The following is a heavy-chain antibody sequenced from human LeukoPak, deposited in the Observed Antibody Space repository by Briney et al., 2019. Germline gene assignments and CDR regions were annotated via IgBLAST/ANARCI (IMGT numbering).Heavy chain of an antibody. D-gene: IGHD6-13*01. Sequence: ASDTLSLTCTVSGGSIKSYFWGWVRQPAGKGLEWIGRIYTTGTTHFNPSLRSRLTMSVDTSKNLFSLNLSSVTAADTAVYYCARQGYGASWYHLDYWGRGTLVTVSS. J-gene: IGHJ4*02. V-gene: IGHV4-4*07. CDR3: ARQGYGASWYHLDY. CDR1: GGSIKSYF. CDR2: IYTTGTT.